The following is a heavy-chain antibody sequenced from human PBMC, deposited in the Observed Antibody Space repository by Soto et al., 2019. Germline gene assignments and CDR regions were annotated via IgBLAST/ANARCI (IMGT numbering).Heavy chain of an antibody. CDR3: ASRICGGDCYDAFDI. D-gene: IGHD2-21*01. CDR1: GFTVSSNY. J-gene: IGHJ3*02. CDR2: IYSGGST. V-gene: IGHV3-53*04. Sequence: GSLRLSCAASGFTVSSNYMSWVRQAPGKGLEWVSVIYSGGSTYYADSVKGRFTISRHNSKNTLYLQMNSLRAEDTAVYYCASRICGGDCYDAFDIWGQGTMVTVSS.